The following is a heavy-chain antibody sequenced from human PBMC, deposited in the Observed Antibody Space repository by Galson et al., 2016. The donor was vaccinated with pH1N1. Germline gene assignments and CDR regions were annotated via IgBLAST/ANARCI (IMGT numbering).Heavy chain of an antibody. J-gene: IGHJ4*02. V-gene: IGHV1-2*02. Sequence: SVKVSCKASGYSFNVYYMHWVRQAPGQGLEWMGWIAPDSGATSYAQKFQGRVTMTRDTSINRVYMELSRLRSDDTAIYYCGRVLRTVVFDHWGQGTLVTVSS. CDR1: GYSFNVYY. CDR3: GRVLRTVVFDH. D-gene: IGHD4-23*01. CDR2: IAPDSGAT.